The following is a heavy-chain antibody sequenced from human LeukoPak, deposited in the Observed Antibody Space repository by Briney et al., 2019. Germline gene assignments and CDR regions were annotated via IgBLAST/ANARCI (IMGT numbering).Heavy chain of an antibody. CDR1: GGSFSGYY. J-gene: IGHJ4*02. CDR3: ARRRGAGYSSSWYNPFDY. D-gene: IGHD6-13*01. CDR2: INHSGST. Sequence: SETLSLTCAVYGGSFSGYYWSWIRQPPGKGLDWIGEINHSGSTNYNPSLKSRVTISVDTSKNQFSLKLSSVTAADTAVYYCARRRGAGYSSSWYNPFDYWGQGTLVTVSS. V-gene: IGHV4-34*01.